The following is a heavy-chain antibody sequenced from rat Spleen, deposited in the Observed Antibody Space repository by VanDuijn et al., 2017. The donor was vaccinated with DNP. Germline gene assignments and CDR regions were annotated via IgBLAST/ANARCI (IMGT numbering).Heavy chain of an antibody. V-gene: IGHV5-22*01. CDR3: TTLNFYASLSEYFDY. Sequence: EVQLVESGGGLVQPGRSMKLSCVASGFTFSDYNMAWVRQAPKKGLEWVASISYEGSSTYYGDSVKGRFTISRDNAKSTLYLQMDSLGSEDTATYYCTTLNFYASLSEYFDYWGQGVMVSVSS. D-gene: IGHD1-12*01. CDR2: ISYEGSST. CDR1: GFTFSDYN. J-gene: IGHJ2*01.